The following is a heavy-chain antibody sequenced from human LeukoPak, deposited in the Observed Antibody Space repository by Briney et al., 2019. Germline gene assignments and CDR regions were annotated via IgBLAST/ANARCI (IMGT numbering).Heavy chain of an antibody. CDR1: GYTFTSYD. CDR2: MNPNSGNT. D-gene: IGHD3-3*01. CDR3: ARGGDFWSGYYPNYYYYYMDV. V-gene: IGHV1-8*03. J-gene: IGHJ6*03. Sequence: GASVKVSCKASGYTFTSYDINWVRQATGQGLEWMGWMNPNSGNTGYAQKFQGRVTITRNTSISTAYMELSSLRSEDTAVYYCARGGDFWSGYYPNYYYYYMDVWGKGTTVTVSS.